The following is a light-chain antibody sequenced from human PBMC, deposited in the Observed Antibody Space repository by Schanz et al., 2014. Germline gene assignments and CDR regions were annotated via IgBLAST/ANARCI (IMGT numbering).Light chain of an antibody. J-gene: IGLJ2*01. CDR3: SSYTTNSAPGVV. Sequence: QSALTQPRSVSGSPGQSVTISCTGTSSDVGSYNLVSWYQQHPGKAPKLMIYEVSKRPSGVPDRFSGSKSGNTASLTVSGLQAEDEADYYCSSYTTNSAPGVVFGGGTKLTVL. CDR2: EVS. V-gene: IGLV2-11*01. CDR1: SSDVGSYNL.